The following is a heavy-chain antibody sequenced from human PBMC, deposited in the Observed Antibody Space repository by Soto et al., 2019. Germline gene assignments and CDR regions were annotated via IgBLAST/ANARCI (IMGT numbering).Heavy chain of an antibody. J-gene: IGHJ4*02. V-gene: IGHV3-11*01. D-gene: IGHD1-1*01. Sequence: QVQLVESGGGLVKPGGSLRLSCAASGFDFSHYYMSWIRQAPGRGLEWISYISNGGDTIYYADSVKGRFTISRDNAKKSLFLQMNSLRIEDTAVYYCAGDTDEDNRGTTFDYWGQGALVTVSS. CDR1: GFDFSHYY. CDR3: AGDTDEDNRGTTFDY. CDR2: ISNGGDTI.